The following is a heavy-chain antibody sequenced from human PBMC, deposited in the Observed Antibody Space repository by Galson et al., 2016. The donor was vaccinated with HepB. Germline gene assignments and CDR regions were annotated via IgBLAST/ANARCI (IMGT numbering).Heavy chain of an antibody. D-gene: IGHD4-17*01. J-gene: IGHJ4*02. CDR2: INPSGGST. CDR3: AYDYGDYNFDY. V-gene: IGHV1-46*01. Sequence: SVKVSCKASGYAFASYNMHWVRQAPGQGLEWMGIINPSGGSTNYAQKFQGRVTMTRDTSTSTVYMELSSLRSEDTAVYYCAYDYGDYNFDYWGQGTLVTVFS. CDR1: GYAFASYN.